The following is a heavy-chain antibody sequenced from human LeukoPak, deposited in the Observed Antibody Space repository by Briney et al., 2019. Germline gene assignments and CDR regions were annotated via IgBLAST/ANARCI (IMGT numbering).Heavy chain of an antibody. Sequence: SETLSLTCTVSGGSISSYYWSWIRQPPGKGLEWIGYIYYSGSTNYNPSLKSRVSISVDTSKNHFSLRLSSVTAADTAVYYCARLLGRDCSGGSCYPVFDYWGQGTLVTVSS. CDR3: ARLLGRDCSGGSCYPVFDY. CDR2: IYYSGST. J-gene: IGHJ4*02. CDR1: GGSISSYY. V-gene: IGHV4-59*12. D-gene: IGHD2-15*01.